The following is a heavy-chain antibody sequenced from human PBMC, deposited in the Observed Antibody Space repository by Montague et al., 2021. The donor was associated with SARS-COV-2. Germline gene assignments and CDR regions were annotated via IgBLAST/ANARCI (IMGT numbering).Heavy chain of an antibody. CDR3: AGSLSGNQERGDY. Sequence: SETLSLTCSVSGGSVSRSNYDWGWIPQPPGQGLVWSGNMSGSGSXTYNSSLQGRVTISVDTPKNQFSLKLSSVTAADTAVYYCAGSLSGNQERGDYWGHGTLVTVSS. CDR1: GGSVSRSNYD. CDR2: MSGSGSX. J-gene: IGHJ4*01. D-gene: IGHD1-26*01. V-gene: IGHV4-39*07.